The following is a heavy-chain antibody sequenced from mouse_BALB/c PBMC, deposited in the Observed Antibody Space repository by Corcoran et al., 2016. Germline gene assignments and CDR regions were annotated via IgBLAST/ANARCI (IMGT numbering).Heavy chain of an antibody. CDR3: ARRYYYGRGYFDV. Sequence: EVQLQQSGAELVKPGASVKLSCTASGFNIKDTYMHWVKQRPEQGLELIGRIDPANCNTKYDPKFQGKATITADTSSNTAYLQLSSLTSEDTAVYYCARRYYYGRGYFDVWGAGTTVTVSS. CDR2: IDPANCNT. CDR1: GFNIKDTY. J-gene: IGHJ1*01. D-gene: IGHD1-1*01. V-gene: IGHV14-3*02.